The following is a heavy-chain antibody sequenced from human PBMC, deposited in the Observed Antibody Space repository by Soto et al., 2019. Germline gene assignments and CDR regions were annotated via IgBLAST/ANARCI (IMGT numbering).Heavy chain of an antibody. CDR3: AHTVAGTSGRDLDY. CDR1: GFSLTTSGEA. CDR2: IYWDDDK. D-gene: IGHD2-21*02. V-gene: IGHV2-5*02. J-gene: IGHJ4*02. Sequence: QITLRESGPALVNPTQTLTLTCTFSGFSLTTSGEAVAWIRQPPGKALEWLGIIYWDDDKRYSPSVSNRITFTKDTSKNQVFLSMADVDPSDTDTYYCAHTVAGTSGRDLDYWGQGTRVTVCS.